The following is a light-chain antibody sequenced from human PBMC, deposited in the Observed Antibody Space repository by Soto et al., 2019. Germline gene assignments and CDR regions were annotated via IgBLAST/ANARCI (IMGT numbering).Light chain of an antibody. CDR3: SSYTSSSTWV. CDR1: SSDVGGYKY. CDR2: EVS. V-gene: IGLV2-14*01. J-gene: IGLJ3*02. Sequence: QSALTQPASVSGSPGQSITISCSGTSSDVGGYKYVSWYQHHPGKAPKFMIYEVSNRPSGVSNRFSGSKSGNTASLTISGLQAEDEADYYCSSYTSSSTWVFGGGTKVTVL.